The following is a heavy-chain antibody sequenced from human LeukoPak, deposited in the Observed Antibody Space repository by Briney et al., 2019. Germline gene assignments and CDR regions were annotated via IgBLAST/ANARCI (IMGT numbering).Heavy chain of an antibody. CDR1: GFTFSSYG. D-gene: IGHD3-22*01. CDR3: ARAPVPNYYGSSGYDKGDY. V-gene: IGHV3-33*01. J-gene: IGHJ4*02. CDR2: IWYDGSNK. Sequence: GGSLRLSCAASGFTFSSYGMHWVRQAPGKGLEWVAVIWYDGSNKYYADSVKGRFTISRDNSKNTLYLQMNSLRAEDTAVYYCARAPVPNYYGSSGYDKGDYWGQGTLVTVSS.